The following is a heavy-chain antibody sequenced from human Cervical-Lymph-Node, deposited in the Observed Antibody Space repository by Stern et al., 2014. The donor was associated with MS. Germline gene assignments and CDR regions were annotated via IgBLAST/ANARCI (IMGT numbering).Heavy chain of an antibody. CDR3: VRGEITIFGVVMCEGG. CDR1: GFTFSHYW. CDR2: IYTDGSRS. Sequence: EVQLVESGGGLVQPGGSLRLSCAASGFTFSHYWMHWVRQTPGKGLVWVSRIYTDGSRSNYADSVKGRFTISRDNATNTPYLHSNSLRAEDTAVYYWVRGEITIFGVVMCEGGWGQGTTVTVSS. D-gene: IGHD3-3*01. V-gene: IGHV3-74*02. J-gene: IGHJ6*02.